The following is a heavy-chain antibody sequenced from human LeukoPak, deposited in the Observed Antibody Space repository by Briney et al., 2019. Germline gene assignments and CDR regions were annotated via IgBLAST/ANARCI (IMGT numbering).Heavy chain of an antibody. V-gene: IGHV4-34*01. CDR2: INHSGST. CDR3: ARYRATYRFSSGWPLDY. CDR1: GGSFSGYY. J-gene: IGHJ4*02. D-gene: IGHD6-19*01. Sequence: SETLSLTCAVYGGSFSGYYWSWIRQPPGKGLEWIGEINHSGSTNYNPSLKSRVTISVDTSKNQFSLKLSSVTAADTAVYYCARYRATYRFSSGWPLDYWGQGTLVTVSS.